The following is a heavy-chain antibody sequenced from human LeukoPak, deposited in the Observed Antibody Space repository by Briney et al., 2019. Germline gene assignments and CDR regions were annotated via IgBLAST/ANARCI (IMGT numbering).Heavy chain of an antibody. Sequence: QPGGSLRLSCAASGFTFTNYAMNWVRQAPGKGLEWVSAISGSGDATYYADSVKGRFTISRDNSKSTLYLQMNSLRAEDTALYYCARAYYYDSGSYYGHFDYWGRGTLVTVSS. CDR1: GFTFTNYA. CDR2: ISGSGDAT. D-gene: IGHD3-10*01. CDR3: ARAYYYDSGSYYGHFDY. V-gene: IGHV3-23*01. J-gene: IGHJ4*02.